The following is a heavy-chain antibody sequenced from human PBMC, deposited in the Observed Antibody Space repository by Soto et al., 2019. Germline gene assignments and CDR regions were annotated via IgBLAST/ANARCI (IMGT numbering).Heavy chain of an antibody. V-gene: IGHV1-69*13. CDR2: IIPIFGTA. CDR1: GGTFISYA. Sequence: WPSVKVSCTASGGTFISYAISWVRQAPGQGLEWMGGIIPIFGTANYAQKFQGRVTITADESTSTAYMELSSLRSEDTAVYYCARRGYYYDSSGPTEDAFDIWGQGTMVTVSS. D-gene: IGHD3-22*01. J-gene: IGHJ3*02. CDR3: ARRGYYYDSSGPTEDAFDI.